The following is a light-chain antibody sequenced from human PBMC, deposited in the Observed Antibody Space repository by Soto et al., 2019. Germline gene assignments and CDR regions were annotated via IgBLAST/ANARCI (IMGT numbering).Light chain of an antibody. Sequence: DSQMTQSHSTLYASVGDRVTITCRASQSISSCLAWYQQKPGKAPKLLIYDASSLESGVPSRFSGSGSGTEFTLTISSLQPDDFATYYCQQYNSYSWTFGQGTKVDI. J-gene: IGKJ1*01. V-gene: IGKV1-5*01. CDR1: QSISSC. CDR2: DAS. CDR3: QQYNSYSWT.